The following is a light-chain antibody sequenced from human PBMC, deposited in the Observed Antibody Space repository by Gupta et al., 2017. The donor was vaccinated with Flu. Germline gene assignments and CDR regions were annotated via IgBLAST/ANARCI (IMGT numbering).Light chain of an antibody. CDR3: QQYNRYYT. CDR2: KAS. J-gene: IGKJ2*01. Sequence: SPSTLSASVGDRVTITCRASQNINSWLAWYQQKPGKAPKLLIYKASSLESGVPSRFSGSGSGTEFTLTISSLQPDDFATYYCQQYNRYYTFGQGTKLEIK. CDR1: QNINSW. V-gene: IGKV1-5*03.